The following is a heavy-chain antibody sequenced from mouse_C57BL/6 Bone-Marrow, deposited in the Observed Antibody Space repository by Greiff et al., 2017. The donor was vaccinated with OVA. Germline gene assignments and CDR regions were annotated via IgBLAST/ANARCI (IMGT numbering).Heavy chain of an antibody. CDR3: ASDYYGSSYRAWFAY. CDR1: GYSITSGYD. Sequence: VQLQQSGPGMVKPSQSLSLTCTVTGYSITSGYDWHWIRHFPGNKLEWMGYISYSGSTNYNPSLKSRISITHDTSKNHFFLKLNSVTTEDTATYYCASDYYGSSYRAWFAYWGQGTLVTVSA. CDR2: ISYSGST. V-gene: IGHV3-1*01. J-gene: IGHJ3*01. D-gene: IGHD1-1*01.